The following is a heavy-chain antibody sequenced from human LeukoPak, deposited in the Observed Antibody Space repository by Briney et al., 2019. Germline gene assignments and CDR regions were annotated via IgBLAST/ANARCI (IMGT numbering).Heavy chain of an antibody. D-gene: IGHD3-16*01. CDR2: ISFDVSTK. V-gene: IGHV3-30*04. CDR1: GFTFNTYA. J-gene: IGHJ4*02. Sequence: GGSLRLSCAASGFTFNTYAMHWVRQAPGKGLEWVALISFDVSTKSYADSVKGRFTISRDNSKNTLYLQMNSLRADDTAVYHCARDRSGGLDYWGQGTLVTVSS. CDR3: ARDRSGGLDY.